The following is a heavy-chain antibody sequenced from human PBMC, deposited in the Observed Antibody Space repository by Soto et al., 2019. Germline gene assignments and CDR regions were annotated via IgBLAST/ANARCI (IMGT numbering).Heavy chain of an antibody. CDR2: ISYDGSNK. CDR3: AKESDDFWSGYLPYYYGMDV. D-gene: IGHD3-3*01. CDR1: GFTFSSYG. Sequence: GGSLRLSCAASGFTFSSYGMHWVRQAPGKGLEWVAVISYDGSNKYYADSVKGRFTISRDNSKNTLYLQMNSLRAEDTAVYYCAKESDDFWSGYLPYYYGMDVWGQGTTVTVSS. J-gene: IGHJ6*02. V-gene: IGHV3-30*18.